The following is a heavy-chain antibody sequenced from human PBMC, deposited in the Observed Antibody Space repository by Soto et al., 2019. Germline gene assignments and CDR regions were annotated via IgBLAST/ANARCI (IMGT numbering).Heavy chain of an antibody. J-gene: IGHJ4*01. D-gene: IGHD3-16*01. CDR3: ARDEDVASISFFDY. Sequence: PGGSLRLSCEASGFTFSNYDMHWVRQAPGKGLEWVAAIWYDGSKKYFADSVKGRFTISRDNSKNTVSLQMNSLRAEDSALYYCARDEDVASISFFDYWGHGALVTVS. CDR2: IWYDGSKK. V-gene: IGHV3-33*01. CDR1: GFTFSNYD.